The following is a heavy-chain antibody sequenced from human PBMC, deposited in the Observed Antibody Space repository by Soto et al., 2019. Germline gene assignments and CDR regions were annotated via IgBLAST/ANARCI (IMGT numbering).Heavy chain of an antibody. Sequence: QVQLVQSGAEVKKPGSSVKVSCKASAGTFSSFTISWVRQAPGQGLEWIGRIIPISDITNYAQKFQGRVTITADKSTSTAYMKLSSLRSEDTAVYYCARYYGSGSYLWYFDLRGRGTLVTVSS. V-gene: IGHV1-69*02. CDR3: ARYYGSGSYLWYFDL. CDR2: IIPISDIT. D-gene: IGHD3-10*01. J-gene: IGHJ2*01. CDR1: AGTFSSFT.